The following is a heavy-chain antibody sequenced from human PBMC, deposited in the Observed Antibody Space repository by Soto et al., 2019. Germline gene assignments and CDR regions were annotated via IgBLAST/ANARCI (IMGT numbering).Heavy chain of an antibody. CDR1: GFTFIGYG. CDR2: ISYDGSNK. Sequence: TGLSLRLSCAASGFTFIGYGMRWVRQAPGKGLEWVAVISYDGSNKYYADSVKGRFTISRDNSKNTLYLQMNSLRAEDTAVYYCAKDHVVGATYFDYWGQGTLVTVSS. V-gene: IGHV3-30*18. J-gene: IGHJ4*02. CDR3: AKDHVVGATYFDY. D-gene: IGHD1-26*01.